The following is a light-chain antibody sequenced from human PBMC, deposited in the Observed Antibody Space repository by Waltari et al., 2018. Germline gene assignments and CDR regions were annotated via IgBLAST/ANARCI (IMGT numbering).Light chain of an antibody. Sequence: EIVLTQSPGTLSLSPGERATLSCRASQSVSSNYLGWYQHKPGQPPRLLIYGASSRATGIPDRFSGSGSGTDFTLTISRLEPEDFAVYYCQQYGSSPLTFGGGTKVEIK. CDR2: GAS. CDR3: QQYGSSPLT. V-gene: IGKV3-20*01. CDR1: QSVSSNY. J-gene: IGKJ4*01.